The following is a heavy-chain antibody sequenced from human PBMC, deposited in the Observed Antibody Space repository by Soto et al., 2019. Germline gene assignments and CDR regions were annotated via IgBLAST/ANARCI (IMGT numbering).Heavy chain of an antibody. D-gene: IGHD5-18*01. J-gene: IGHJ4*02. V-gene: IGHV4-31*11. Sequence: QVQLQESGPGLVKPSQTLSLTCAVSGGSIISDGSYWTWIRQLPGGGLEWIGYIYYSGSTSYNPSLESRASISVDSSENQFSLRLTSVTAADTAVYYCARRAGNRRGYPIDSWGQGTLVTVSS. CDR2: IYYSGST. CDR1: GGSIISDGSY. CDR3: ARRAGNRRGYPIDS.